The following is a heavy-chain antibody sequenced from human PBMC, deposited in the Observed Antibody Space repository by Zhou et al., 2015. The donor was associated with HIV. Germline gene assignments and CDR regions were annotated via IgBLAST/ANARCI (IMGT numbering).Heavy chain of an antibody. Sequence: QVYLVQSGAEVKKPGSSVKVSCKASGGTFGTYAITWVRQAPGRGLEWVGKIVPLFGTTTYAQRFPGRVAITADDSTGIVYMELSSLRSEDSAMYYCAREGWGSWYFDLWGRGTLVSVSS. D-gene: IGHD7-27*01. J-gene: IGHJ2*01. CDR1: GGTFGTYA. V-gene: IGHV1-69*18. CDR2: IVPLFGTT. CDR3: AREGWGSWYFDL.